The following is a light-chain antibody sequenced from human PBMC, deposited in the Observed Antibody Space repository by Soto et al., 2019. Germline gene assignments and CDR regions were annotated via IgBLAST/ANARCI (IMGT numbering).Light chain of an antibody. Sequence: QAVVTQPPSASGTPGQRVTISCSGSSSNIGGVSVNWYQHLPGTAPKLLIYLNSQRPSGVPDRFSGSQSGTSASLAISGLQSEDEADYYCAAWDDSLNAWVFGGGTKVTVL. J-gene: IGLJ3*02. CDR2: LNS. V-gene: IGLV1-44*01. CDR1: SSNIGGVS. CDR3: AAWDDSLNAWV.